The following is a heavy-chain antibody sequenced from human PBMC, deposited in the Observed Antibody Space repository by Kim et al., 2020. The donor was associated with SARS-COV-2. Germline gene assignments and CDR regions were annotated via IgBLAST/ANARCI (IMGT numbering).Heavy chain of an antibody. CDR3: VRDHNSGYWL. CDR2: GYT. J-gene: IGHJ4*02. V-gene: IGHV3-53*01. D-gene: IGHD3-22*01. Sequence: GYTNYADAVKGRFTITRDISKNTLYLQMNSLGGEDTAVYYGVRDHNSGYWLWGQGTLVTVSS.